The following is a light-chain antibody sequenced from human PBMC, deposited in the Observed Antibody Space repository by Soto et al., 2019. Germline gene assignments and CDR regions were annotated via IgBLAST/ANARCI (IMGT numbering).Light chain of an antibody. CDR2: QDT. V-gene: IGLV3-1*01. CDR3: QAWDSSTGVV. Sequence: SSELTQPPSVSVSQGQTASITCSGDKLGERFACWYQQKAGQSPVMVIYQDTKRPSGIPERFSGSNSGNTATLTISGTQAMDEADYYCQAWDSSTGVVFGGGTKLTVL. J-gene: IGLJ2*01. CDR1: KLGERF.